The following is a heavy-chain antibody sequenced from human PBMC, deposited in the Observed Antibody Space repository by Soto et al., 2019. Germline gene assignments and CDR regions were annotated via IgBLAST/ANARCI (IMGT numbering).Heavy chain of an antibody. CDR2: ISDIGGST. Sequence: EVQLLESGGGLVQPGGSLRLSCAASGFTFSSYAMSWVRQAPGKGLEWVSTISDIGGSTYYADSVKGRFTICRDNSKSTLFLQMKSLRVEDAAVFFCAKGGYGSGIYCVDHWGQGILVTGSS. D-gene: IGHD3-10*01. CDR3: AKGGYGSGIYCVDH. CDR1: GFTFSSYA. J-gene: IGHJ5*02. V-gene: IGHV3-23*01.